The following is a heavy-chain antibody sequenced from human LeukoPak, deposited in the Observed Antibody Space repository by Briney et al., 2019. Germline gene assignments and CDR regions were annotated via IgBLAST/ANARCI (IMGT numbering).Heavy chain of an antibody. CDR3: ARDLSLWFGELIGY. Sequence: PGGSLRLSCAASGFTFSSYAMHWVRQAPGKGLEWVAVISYDGSNKYYADSVKGRFTISRDNSKNTLYLQMNSLRAEDTAVYYCARDLSLWFGELIGYWGQGTLVTVSS. V-gene: IGHV3-30-3*01. D-gene: IGHD3-10*01. J-gene: IGHJ4*02. CDR2: ISYDGSNK. CDR1: GFTFSSYA.